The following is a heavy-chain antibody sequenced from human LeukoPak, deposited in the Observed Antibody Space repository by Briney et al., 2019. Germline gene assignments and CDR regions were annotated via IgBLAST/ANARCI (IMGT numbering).Heavy chain of an antibody. CDR1: GFTFSSYS. J-gene: IGHJ6*03. CDR2: ISSSSSYI. Sequence: GGSLRLSCAVSGFTFSSYSMNWVRQAPGKGLEWVSSISSSSSYIYYADSVKGRFTISRDNAKNSLYLQMNSLRAEDTAVYCCASLLTSSPYYYYYYMDVWGKGTTVTISS. D-gene: IGHD2-15*01. CDR3: ASLLTSSPYYYYYYMDV. V-gene: IGHV3-21*01.